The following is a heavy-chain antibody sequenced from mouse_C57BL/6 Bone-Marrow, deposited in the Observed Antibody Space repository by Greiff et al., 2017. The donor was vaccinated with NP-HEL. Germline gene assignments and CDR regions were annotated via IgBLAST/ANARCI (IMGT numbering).Heavy chain of an antibody. CDR3: MRDNGYGNSGAMDY. Sequence: EVHLVESGGGLVQPKGSLKLSCAASGFTFNTYAMHWVRQAPGKGLEWVARIRSKSSNYATYYTDSVKDRFTISRDDSQSMLYLQMNNLKTEDTAMYYCMRDNGYGNSGAMDYWGQGTSVTVSS. J-gene: IGHJ4*01. D-gene: IGHD2-1*01. V-gene: IGHV10-3*01. CDR1: GFTFNTYA. CDR2: IRSKSSNYAT.